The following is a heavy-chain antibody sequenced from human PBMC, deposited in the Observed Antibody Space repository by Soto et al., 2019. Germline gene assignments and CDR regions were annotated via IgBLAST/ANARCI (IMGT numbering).Heavy chain of an antibody. V-gene: IGHV3-23*01. Sequence: GGSLRLSCAACGFTFSSYAMSWVRQAPGKGLEWVSAISGSGGSTYYADSVKGRFTISRDNSKNTLYLQMNSLRAEDTAVYYCAKDLRLRIAAAGYWSQGTLVTVSS. J-gene: IGHJ4*02. CDR1: GFTFSSYA. CDR3: AKDLRLRIAAAGY. D-gene: IGHD6-13*01. CDR2: ISGSGGST.